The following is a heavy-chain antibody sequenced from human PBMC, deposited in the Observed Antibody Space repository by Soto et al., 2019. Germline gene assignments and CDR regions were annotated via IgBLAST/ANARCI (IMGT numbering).Heavy chain of an antibody. CDR2: ISYDGIRT. J-gene: IGHJ4*02. CDR3: ARDRWESYYERYLFDY. Sequence: QVQLVESGGGVVQPGRSLRLACAASGFTFSDYAMHWVRQAPGKGLEWVAAISYDGIRTNYADSVKGRFTISRLNSKNTLYLQMNSLRPEDTAVYYCARDRWESYYERYLFDYWGQGTLATVSS. D-gene: IGHD3-16*01. V-gene: IGHV3-30-3*01. CDR1: GFTFSDYA.